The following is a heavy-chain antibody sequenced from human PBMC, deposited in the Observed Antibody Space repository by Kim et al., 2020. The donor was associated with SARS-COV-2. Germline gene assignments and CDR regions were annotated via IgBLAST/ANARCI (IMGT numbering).Heavy chain of an antibody. CDR1: GGSISSSSYY. V-gene: IGHV4-39*07. Sequence: SETLSLTCTVSGGSISSSSYYWGWIRQPPGKGLEWIGSIYYSGSTYYNPSLKSRVTISVDTSKNQFSLKLSSVTAADTAVYYCARDRITIFGVGYYYYGMDVWGQGTTVTVSS. CDR3: ARDRITIFGVGYYYYGMDV. D-gene: IGHD3-3*01. CDR2: IYYSGST. J-gene: IGHJ6*02.